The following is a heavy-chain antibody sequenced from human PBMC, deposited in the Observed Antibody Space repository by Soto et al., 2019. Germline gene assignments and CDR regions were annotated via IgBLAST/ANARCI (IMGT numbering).Heavy chain of an antibody. CDR1: GYTFTGYY. D-gene: IGHD3-3*01. CDR3: ARGGYDFWSGYSGWFDP. V-gene: IGHV1-2*04. J-gene: IGHJ5*02. Sequence: QVQLVQSGAEVKKPGASVKVSCKASGYTFTGYYMHWVRQAPGQGLEWMGWINPNSGGTNYAQKFQGWVTMTRDTSISTAYMELSRLRSDDTAVYYCARGGYDFWSGYSGWFDPRGQGTLVTVSS. CDR2: INPNSGGT.